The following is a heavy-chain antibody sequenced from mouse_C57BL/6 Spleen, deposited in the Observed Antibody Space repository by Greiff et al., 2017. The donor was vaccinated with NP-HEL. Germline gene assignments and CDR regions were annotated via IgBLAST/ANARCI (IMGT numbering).Heavy chain of an antibody. V-gene: IGHV5-16*01. J-gene: IGHJ1*03. CDR3: ARALGRLGYFDV. D-gene: IGHD4-1*01. Sequence: EVKVVESEGGLVQPGSSMKLSCTASGFTFSDYYMAWVRQVPEKGLEWVANINYDGSSTYYLDSLKSRFIISRDNAKNILYLQMSSLKSEDTATYYCARALGRLGYFDVWGTGTTVTVSS. CDR2: INYDGSST. CDR1: GFTFSDYY.